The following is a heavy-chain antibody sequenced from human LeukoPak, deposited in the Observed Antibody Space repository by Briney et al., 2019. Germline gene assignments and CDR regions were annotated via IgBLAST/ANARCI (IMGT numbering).Heavy chain of an antibody. J-gene: IGHJ4*02. CDR2: IIPIFGTA. D-gene: IGHD4-11*01. CDR3: ASFVVTTSPSTLDY. V-gene: IGHV1-69*05. Sequence: SVKVSCKASGGTFSSYAISWVRQAPGQGLEWMGGIIPIFGTANYAQKFQGRVTITTDESTSTAYMELSSLRSEDTAVYYCASFVVTTSPSTLDYWGQGTLVTVSS. CDR1: GGTFSSYA.